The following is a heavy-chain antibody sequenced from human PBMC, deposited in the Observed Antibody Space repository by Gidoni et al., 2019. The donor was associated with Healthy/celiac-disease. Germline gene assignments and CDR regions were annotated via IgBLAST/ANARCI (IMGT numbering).Heavy chain of an antibody. CDR3: AKGHSGWTSDVFDI. Sequence: EVQVLESGGGLVQLGGSLRLSCVASGFTFSSYAVSWVRQAPGKGLEWVSTLSGSGDSTYYADSVKGRFTISRDNSKNTLYLQMNSLRAEDTAVYFCAKGHSGWTSDVFDIWGQGAMVTVSS. J-gene: IGHJ3*02. D-gene: IGHD6-19*01. CDR1: GFTFSSYA. CDR2: LSGSGDST. V-gene: IGHV3-23*01.